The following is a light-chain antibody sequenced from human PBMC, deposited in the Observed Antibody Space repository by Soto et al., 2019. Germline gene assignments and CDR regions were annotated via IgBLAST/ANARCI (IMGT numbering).Light chain of an antibody. J-gene: IGKJ4*01. CDR3: QQYESYSPLT. CDR2: DAY. V-gene: IGKV1-5*01. CDR1: QSIRSW. Sequence: DIQMTQSPSILSASVGDSVTITGRASQSIRSWLAWYQQKPGKAPKLLIYDAYSLESGVPSRFSGRRSGTEFTLTIAGLQPEDFATYYCQQYESYSPLTVGGGTKVDIK.